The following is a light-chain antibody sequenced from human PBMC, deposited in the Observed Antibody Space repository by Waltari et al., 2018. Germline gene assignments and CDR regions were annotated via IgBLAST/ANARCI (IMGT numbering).Light chain of an antibody. Sequence: QSALTQPASVSGSPGQSIPLSCPGTSSDVGGYNYVSWYQQHPGKAPKLMIYDVSKRPSGVSNRFSGSKSGNTASLTISGLQAEDEADYYCSSYTSSSTFLYVFGTGTKVTVL. V-gene: IGLV2-14*01. CDR2: DVS. J-gene: IGLJ1*01. CDR3: SSYTSSSTFLYV. CDR1: SSDVGGYNY.